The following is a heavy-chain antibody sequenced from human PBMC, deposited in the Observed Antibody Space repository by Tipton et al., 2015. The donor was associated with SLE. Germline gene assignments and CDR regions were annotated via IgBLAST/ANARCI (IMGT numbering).Heavy chain of an antibody. CDR2: IDPNGANT. V-gene: IGHV3-64*01. D-gene: IGHD6-13*01. Sequence: QLVQSGGGLVQPGGSLRLSCAVSGFTFSDSNMHWVRQTPGKGLEYVSAIDPNGANTYYANSVKGRFTISRDNAKNPLYLQMNSLRAEDTALYYCAKDWQQLGAFDIWGQGTMVTVSS. J-gene: IGHJ3*02. CDR1: GFTFSDSN. CDR3: AKDWQQLGAFDI.